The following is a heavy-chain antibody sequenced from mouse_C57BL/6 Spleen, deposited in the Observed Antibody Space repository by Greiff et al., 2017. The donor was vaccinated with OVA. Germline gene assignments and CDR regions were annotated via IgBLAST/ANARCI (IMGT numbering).Heavy chain of an antibody. Sequence: QVQLQQPGAELVMPGASVKLSCKASGYTFTSYWMHWVKQRPGQGLEWIGEIDPSDSYTNYNQKFKGKSTLTVDKSSSTAYMQLSSLTSEDSAVYYCARGGDSYYFDDWGQGTTLTVSS. J-gene: IGHJ2*01. V-gene: IGHV1-69*01. CDR3: ARGGDSYYFDD. CDR1: GYTFTSYW. CDR2: IDPSDSYT.